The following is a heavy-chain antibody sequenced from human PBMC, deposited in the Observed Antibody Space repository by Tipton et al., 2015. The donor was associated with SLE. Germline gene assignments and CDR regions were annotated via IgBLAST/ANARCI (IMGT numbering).Heavy chain of an antibody. CDR1: GGSFSGYY. CDR2: INHSGST. CDR3: ARVRFWSGYHYYYYYGMDV. J-gene: IGHJ6*02. V-gene: IGHV4-34*01. Sequence: LRLSCAVYGGSFSGYYWSWIRQPPGKGLEWIGEINHSGSTNYNPSLKSRVTISVDTSKNQFSLKLSSVTAADTAVYYCARVRFWSGYHYYYYYGMDVWGQGTTVTVSS. D-gene: IGHD3-3*01.